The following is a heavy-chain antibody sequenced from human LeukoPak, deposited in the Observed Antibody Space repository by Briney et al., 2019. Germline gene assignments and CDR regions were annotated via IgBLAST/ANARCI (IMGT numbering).Heavy chain of an antibody. D-gene: IGHD3-9*01. CDR1: GGSISSYY. V-gene: IGHV4-59*01. J-gene: IGHJ4*02. Sequence: SETLSLTCTVSGGSISSYYWSWIRQPPAKGLEWIGYIYYSGSTNYNPSLKSRVTISVDTSKNQFSLKLSSVTAADTAVYYCARWTPDYYFFWGQGTLVTVSS. CDR2: IYYSGST. CDR3: ARWTPDYYFF.